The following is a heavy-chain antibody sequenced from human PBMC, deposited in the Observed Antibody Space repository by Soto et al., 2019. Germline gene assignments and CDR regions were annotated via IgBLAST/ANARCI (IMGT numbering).Heavy chain of an antibody. D-gene: IGHD4-17*01. Sequence: QVQLVQSGAEVKKPGSSVKVSCKASGGTFSSYAISWVRQAPGQGLEWMGGIIPIFGTANYAQKFQGRVAITADESTSTAYMELSSLRSEDTAVYYCARDTPTTVTTTGGHFDYWGQGTLVTVSS. CDR2: IIPIFGTA. CDR1: GGTFSSYA. J-gene: IGHJ4*02. CDR3: ARDTPTTVTTTGGHFDY. V-gene: IGHV1-69*01.